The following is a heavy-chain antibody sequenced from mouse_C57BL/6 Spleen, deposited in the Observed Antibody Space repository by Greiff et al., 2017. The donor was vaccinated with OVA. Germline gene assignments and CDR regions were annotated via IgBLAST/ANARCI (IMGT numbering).Heavy chain of an antibody. CDR2: TDPNSGGT. CDR3: ARSIYYGSSPYYFDY. J-gene: IGHJ2*01. D-gene: IGHD1-1*01. CDR1: GYTFTSYW. Sequence: QVQLQQPGAELVKPGASVKLSCKASGYTFTSYWMHWVKQRPGRGLEWIGRTDPNSGGTNDNEKFKSKATLTVDKPSSTADMQLRSLTSEDSAVYYCARSIYYGSSPYYFDYWGQGTTLTVSS. V-gene: IGHV1-72*01.